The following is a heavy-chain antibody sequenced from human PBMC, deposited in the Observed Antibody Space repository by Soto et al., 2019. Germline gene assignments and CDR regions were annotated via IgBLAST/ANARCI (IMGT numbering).Heavy chain of an antibody. V-gene: IGHV4-4*02. CDR3: AIDASGHTYSSDN. Sequence: QVQLQESGPGLVKPSGTLSLTCVVSGASISSNNWWSWVRQPPGKGLEWIGEIYHSGTTSYTPSLKSRVTMSVDKCKNQFSLTVTSATPADTAVYVCAIDASGHTYSSDNWGQGTLVTFSS. J-gene: IGHJ4*02. CDR1: GASISSNNW. D-gene: IGHD5-12*01. CDR2: IYHSGTT.